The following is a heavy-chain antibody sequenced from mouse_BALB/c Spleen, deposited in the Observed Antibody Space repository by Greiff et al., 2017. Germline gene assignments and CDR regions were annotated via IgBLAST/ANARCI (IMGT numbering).Heavy chain of an antibody. CDR3: ARDHFDY. CDR1: GFTFSSYG. J-gene: IGHJ2*01. V-gene: IGHV5-6-3*01. CDR2: INSNGGST. Sequence: DVKLVESGGGLVQPGGSLKLSCAASGFTFSSYGMSWVRQTPDKRLELVATINSNGGSTYYPDSVKGRFTISRDNAKNTLYLQMSSLKSEDTAMYYCARDHFDYWGQGTTLTVSS.